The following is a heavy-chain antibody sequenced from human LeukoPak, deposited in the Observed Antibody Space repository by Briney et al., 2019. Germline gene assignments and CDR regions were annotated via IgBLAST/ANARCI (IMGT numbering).Heavy chain of an antibody. CDR1: GFTFSSYA. D-gene: IGHD2-15*01. CDR2: ISYDGSNK. J-gene: IGHJ4*02. CDR3: ARGAYCSGCSCDFDY. V-gene: IGHV3-30-3*01. Sequence: PGGSLRLSCAASGFTFSSYAMHWVRQAPGKGLEWVAVISYDGSNKYYADSVKGRFTISRDNSKNTLYLQMNSLRAEDTAVYYCARGAYCSGCSCDFDYWGQGTLVTVSS.